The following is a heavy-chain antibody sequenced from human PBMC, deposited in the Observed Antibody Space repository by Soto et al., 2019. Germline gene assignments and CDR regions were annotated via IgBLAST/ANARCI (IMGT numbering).Heavy chain of an antibody. CDR1: GFTFSSYA. D-gene: IGHD6-19*01. V-gene: IGHV3-30-3*01. CDR2: ISYDGSNK. Sequence: QVQLVESGGGVVQPVRSLRLSCAASGFTFSSYAMHWVRQAPGKGLEWVAVISYDGSNKYYADSVKGRFTISRDNSKNRRYIKMNNVSAEETAVYYGASDSTVQSLVREGDCFDYWGQGTLVTVSS. J-gene: IGHJ4*02. CDR3: ASDSTVQSLVREGDCFDY.